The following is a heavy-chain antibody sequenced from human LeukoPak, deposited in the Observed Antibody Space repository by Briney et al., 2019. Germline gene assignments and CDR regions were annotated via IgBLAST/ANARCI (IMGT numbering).Heavy chain of an antibody. Sequence: GGSLRLSCAASGLTFRNYGMHWVRQAPGKGLEWVAIIYYDGSLKYYADSVKGRFTISKDNSKNTLYLEMNSLRVEDTAVYYCARRDFWGQGAFDPWGQGTLVTVSS. CDR3: ARRDFWGQGAFDP. D-gene: IGHD3-3*01. CDR2: IYYDGSLK. CDR1: GLTFRNYG. V-gene: IGHV3-33*01. J-gene: IGHJ5*02.